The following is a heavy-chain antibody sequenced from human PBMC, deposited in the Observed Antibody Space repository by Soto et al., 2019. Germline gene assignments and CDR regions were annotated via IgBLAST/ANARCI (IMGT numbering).Heavy chain of an antibody. CDR3: AKDRPPYYDFWSGYYRVAMDV. V-gene: IGHV3-23*01. CDR2: ISVSVGST. J-gene: IGHJ6*02. CDR1: GFTFRNYA. Sequence: EVQLLESGGGLVQPGGSLRLSCAASGFTFRNYAMSWVRQAPGKGLEWVSAISVSVGSTYYADSVKGRFTISRDNSKNTLYLQMNSLRAEDTALYYCAKDRPPYYDFWSGYYRVAMDVWGQGTTVTVSS. D-gene: IGHD3-3*01.